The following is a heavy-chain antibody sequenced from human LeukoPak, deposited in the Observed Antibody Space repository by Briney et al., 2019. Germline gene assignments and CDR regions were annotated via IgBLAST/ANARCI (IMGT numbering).Heavy chain of an antibody. J-gene: IGHJ4*02. V-gene: IGHV3-74*01. D-gene: IGHD3-16*01. CDR3: ARLTPPFDY. CDR1: GFTFSSYW. CDR2: INSDGSTT. Sequence: PGGTLRLSCAASGFTFSSYWMHWFRQAPGKGLVWVARINSDGSTTNYADSVEGRFTISRDNAKNTLYLQMNSLRAEDTAVYYCARLTPPFDYWGQGTLVTVSS.